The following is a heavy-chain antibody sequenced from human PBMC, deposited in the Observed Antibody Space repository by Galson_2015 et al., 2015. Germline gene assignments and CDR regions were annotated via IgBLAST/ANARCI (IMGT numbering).Heavy chain of an antibody. Sequence: SLRLSCAGSGFTFNRYWMHWVRQVPGKGLVWVARLSSDGSNTAYADSVRGRFTISRDNAKNSVYLQMDSLRVEDTAVYFCARDGIFVNGDCLLCGWGQGTTVIVS. D-gene: IGHD2-21*02. CDR1: GFTFNRYW. V-gene: IGHV3-74*01. CDR2: LSSDGSNT. J-gene: IGHJ6*02. CDR3: ARDGIFVNGDCLLCG.